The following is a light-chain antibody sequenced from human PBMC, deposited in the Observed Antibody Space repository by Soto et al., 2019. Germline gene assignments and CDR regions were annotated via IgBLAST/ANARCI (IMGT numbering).Light chain of an antibody. V-gene: IGKV3-20*01. Sequence: EIELTQSPGTLSLSPGERATLSCRASQSVSSSYLAWYQQKPGQAPRLLIYGASSRATGIPDRFSGSGSGTDFTLTIRRLEPEDFAVYYCQQYDSSPLTFGGGTKVEIK. CDR2: GAS. CDR3: QQYDSSPLT. CDR1: QSVSSSY. J-gene: IGKJ4*01.